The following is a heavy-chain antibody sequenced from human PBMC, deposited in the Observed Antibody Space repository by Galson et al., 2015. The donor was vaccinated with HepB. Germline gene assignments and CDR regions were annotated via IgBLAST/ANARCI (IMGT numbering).Heavy chain of an antibody. V-gene: IGHV3-33*01. CDR3: VRDLNRGSNLDY. CDR2: TGHDDRYK. D-gene: IGHD7-27*01. Sequence: SLRLSCAASGFTFATYGMHWVRQAPGEGLEWVAVTGHDDRYKGYADSVRGRFTISRDNSRNMLYLQMNSLRDEDTAVYYCVRDLNRGSNLDYWGQGTLVTVSS. J-gene: IGHJ4*02. CDR1: GFTFATYG.